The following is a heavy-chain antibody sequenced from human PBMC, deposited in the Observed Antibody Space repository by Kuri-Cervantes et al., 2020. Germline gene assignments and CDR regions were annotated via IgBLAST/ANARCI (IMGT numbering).Heavy chain of an antibody. CDR2: IYYSGST. CDR3: ARAYYDSSGYHAFDI. V-gene: IGHV4-31*03. CDR1: GGPISSGGYY. D-gene: IGHD3-22*01. Sequence: LRLSCTVSGGPISSGGYYWSWIRQHPGKGLEWIGYIYYSGSTYYNPSLKSRVTISVDTSKNQFSLKLSSVTAADTAVYYCARAYYDSSGYHAFDIWGQGTMVTVSS. J-gene: IGHJ3*02.